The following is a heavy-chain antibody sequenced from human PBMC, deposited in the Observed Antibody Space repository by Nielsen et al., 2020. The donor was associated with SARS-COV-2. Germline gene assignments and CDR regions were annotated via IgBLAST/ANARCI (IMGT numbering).Heavy chain of an antibody. V-gene: IGHV4-34*01. Sequence: SETLSLTCAVYGGSFSGYYWSWIRQPPGKGLEWIGEINHSGSTNYNPSLKSRVTISVDTSKNQFSLKLSSVTAADTAVYYCARGGGRYYYYYMDVWGKGTTVTVSS. CDR2: INHSGST. D-gene: IGHD2-15*01. J-gene: IGHJ6*03. CDR3: ARGGGRYYYYYMDV. CDR1: GGSFSGYY.